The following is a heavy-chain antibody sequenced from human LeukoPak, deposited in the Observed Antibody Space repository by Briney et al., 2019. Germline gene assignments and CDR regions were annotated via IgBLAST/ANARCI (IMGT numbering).Heavy chain of an antibody. V-gene: IGHV3-66*02. Sequence: GGSLRLSCAASGFTFSSYMSWVRQAPGKGLEWVSVIYSGGSTYYADSVKGRFTISRDNSKNTLYLQMNSLRAEDTAVYYCARAPPYSSSSFWFDPWGQGTLVTVSS. CDR1: GFTFSSY. CDR2: IYSGGST. CDR3: ARAPPYSSSSFWFDP. J-gene: IGHJ5*02. D-gene: IGHD6-6*01.